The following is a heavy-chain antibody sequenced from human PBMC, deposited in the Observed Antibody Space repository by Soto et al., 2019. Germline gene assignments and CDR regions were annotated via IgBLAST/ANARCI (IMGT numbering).Heavy chain of an antibody. CDR3: ARDAGYCSGGSCYSSGAFDI. Sequence: QVQLVESGGGVVQPGRSLRPSCAASGFTFSSYGMHWVRQAPGKGLEWVAVIWYDGSNKYYADSVKGRFTISRDNSKNTLYLQMNSLRAEDTAVYYCARDAGYCSGGSCYSSGAFDIWGQGTMVTVSS. J-gene: IGHJ3*02. CDR2: IWYDGSNK. D-gene: IGHD2-15*01. CDR1: GFTFSSYG. V-gene: IGHV3-33*01.